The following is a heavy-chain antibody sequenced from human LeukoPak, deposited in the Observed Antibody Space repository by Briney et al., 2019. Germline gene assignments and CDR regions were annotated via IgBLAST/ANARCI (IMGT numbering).Heavy chain of an antibody. CDR3: AIFEDYYDSSGYYKGYYFDY. D-gene: IGHD3-22*01. CDR1: GYTFTGYY. V-gene: IGHV1-2*02. J-gene: IGHJ4*02. Sequence: ASVKVSCKASGYTFTGYYMHWVRQAPGQGLEWMGWINPNSGGTNYAQKFQGRVTMTRDTSISTAYMELSRLRSDDTAVYYCAIFEDYYDSSGYYKGYYFDYWGQGTLVTVSS. CDR2: INPNSGGT.